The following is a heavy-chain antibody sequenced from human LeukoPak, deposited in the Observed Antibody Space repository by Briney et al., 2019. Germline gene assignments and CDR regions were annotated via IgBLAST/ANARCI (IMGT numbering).Heavy chain of an antibody. CDR2: IYHSGST. CDR1: GYSISSGYY. Sequence: SETLSLTCTVSGYSISSGYYWGWIRQPPGKGLEWIGSIYHSGSTYYNPSLKSRVTISVDTSKNQFSLKLSSVTAADTAVYYCARHRRQQWLVLAFDIWGQGTMVTVSS. J-gene: IGHJ3*02. V-gene: IGHV4-38-2*02. D-gene: IGHD6-19*01. CDR3: ARHRRQQWLVLAFDI.